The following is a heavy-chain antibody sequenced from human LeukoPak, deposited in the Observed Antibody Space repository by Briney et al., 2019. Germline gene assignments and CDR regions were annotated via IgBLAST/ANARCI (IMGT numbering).Heavy chain of an antibody. Sequence: PSETLSLTCTVSGYSISSGYYWGWIRPPPGRGLEWIGSIYHSGSTYYNPSLKSRVTISVDTSKNQFSLKLSSVTPEDTAVYYCARDMGIAALDYWGQGTLVTVSS. D-gene: IGHD6-13*01. CDR1: GYSISSGYY. V-gene: IGHV4-38-2*02. CDR3: ARDMGIAALDY. J-gene: IGHJ4*02. CDR2: IYHSGST.